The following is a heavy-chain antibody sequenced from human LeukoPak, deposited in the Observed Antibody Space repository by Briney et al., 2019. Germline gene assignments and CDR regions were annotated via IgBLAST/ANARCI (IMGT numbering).Heavy chain of an antibody. V-gene: IGHV7-4-1*02. Sequence: ASVKVSCKASGYTFTTYVINWVRQAPGQGLEWMGWINANTGNPTYAQGFTGRFAFSLDTSVSTAYLQISSLKAEDTALYYCARMKCSGGSCYSNYWGQGTLVTVSS. D-gene: IGHD2-15*01. J-gene: IGHJ4*02. CDR3: ARMKCSGGSCYSNY. CDR2: INANTGNP. CDR1: GYTFTTYV.